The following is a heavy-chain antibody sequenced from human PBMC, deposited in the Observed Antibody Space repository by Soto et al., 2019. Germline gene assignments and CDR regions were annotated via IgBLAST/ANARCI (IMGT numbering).Heavy chain of an antibody. CDR3: ARGYEGLYYYYGMDV. D-gene: IGHD2-2*01. CDR1: GGTFSSYT. CDR2: IIPILGIA. V-gene: IGHV1-69*02. J-gene: IGHJ6*02. Sequence: QVQLVQSGAEVKKPGSSVKVSCKASGGTFSSYTISWVRQAPGQGLEWMGRIIPILGIANYAQKFQGRVKITADKSTSTAYMELSSLRSEDTAVYYCARGYEGLYYYYGMDVWGQGTTVTVSS.